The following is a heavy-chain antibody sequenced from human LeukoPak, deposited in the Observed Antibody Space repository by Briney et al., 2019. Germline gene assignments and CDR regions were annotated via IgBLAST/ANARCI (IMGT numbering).Heavy chain of an antibody. CDR3: AREEVPWVTMVRGDLTFDAFDI. J-gene: IGHJ3*02. CDR2: IWYDGSNK. CDR1: GFTFSNYG. D-gene: IGHD3-10*01. Sequence: AGGSLRLSCAASGFTFSNYGFHWVRQAPGKGLEWVALIWYDGSNKYYADSVKGRFTISRDNSKNTLYLQMNSLRAEDTAVYYCAREEVPWVTMVRGDLTFDAFDIWGQGTMVTVSS. V-gene: IGHV3-33*01.